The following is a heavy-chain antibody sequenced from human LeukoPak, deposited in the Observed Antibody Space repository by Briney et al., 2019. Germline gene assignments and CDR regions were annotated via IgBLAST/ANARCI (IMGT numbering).Heavy chain of an antibody. CDR1: GGSISSGDYY. D-gene: IGHD6-19*01. CDR3: ARPHSSCWYGGFDY. V-gene: IGHV4-39*01. Sequence: SETLSLTCTVSGGSISSGDYYWAWLRQPPGKGPEWLASIPYSGSTSYNPSLKSRVTISVDTSKNQFSLKLISVTAADTAVYYGARPHSSCWYGGFDYWGQGTLVTVSS. CDR2: IPYSGST. J-gene: IGHJ4*02.